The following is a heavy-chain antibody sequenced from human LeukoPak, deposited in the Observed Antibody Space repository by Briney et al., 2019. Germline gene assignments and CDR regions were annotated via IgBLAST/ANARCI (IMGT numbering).Heavy chain of an antibody. CDR1: GGSISSYY. V-gene: IGHV4-4*09. CDR3: ARLAYYDSSGYYYFDY. CDR2: IYTSGST. D-gene: IGHD3-22*01. J-gene: IGHJ4*02. Sequence: SETLSLACTVSGGSISSYYWSWIRQPPGKGLEWIGYIYTSGSTNYNPSLKSRVTISVDTSKNQFSLKLSSVTAADTAVYYCARLAYYDSSGYYYFDYWGQGTLVTVSS.